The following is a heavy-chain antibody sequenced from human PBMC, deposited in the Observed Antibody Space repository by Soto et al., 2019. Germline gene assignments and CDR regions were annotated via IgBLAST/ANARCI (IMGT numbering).Heavy chain of an antibody. CDR3: ARGDYGTGGYPFPYFDY. CDR1: GYSFTGYY. D-gene: IGHD2-8*02. V-gene: IGHV1-2*02. CDR2: INPDSGAT. J-gene: IGHJ4*02. Sequence: HEHLVQSGAEVKRPGASLKVSCKASGYSFTGYYIHWVREAPGQGLEWMGWINPDSGATNYAQNLKGRVTLTSDTSISTASMDLTSLTSDDTAVYYCARGDYGTGGYPFPYFDYWGQGTLVIVSS.